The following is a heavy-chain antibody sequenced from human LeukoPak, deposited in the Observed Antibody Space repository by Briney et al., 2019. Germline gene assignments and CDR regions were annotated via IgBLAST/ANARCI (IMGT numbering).Heavy chain of an antibody. CDR1: GFIFASYA. CDR3: AKDHYYDSSGSYWTSGFDY. V-gene: IGHV3-30-3*01. CDR2: ISYDGDNK. D-gene: IGHD3-22*01. Sequence: PGTSLRLSCATSGFIFASYAIQWVRQAPGKGLEWVAVISYDGDNKYYADSVKGRFTISRDNSKNTLYLQMNSLRAEDTAVYYCAKDHYYDSSGSYWTSGFDYWGQGTLVTVSS. J-gene: IGHJ4*02.